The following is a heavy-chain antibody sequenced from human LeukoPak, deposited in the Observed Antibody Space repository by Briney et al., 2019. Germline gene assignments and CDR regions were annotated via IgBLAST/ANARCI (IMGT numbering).Heavy chain of an antibody. V-gene: IGHV3-23*01. CDR1: GFTFSSDA. CDR3: AKDWWDY. Sequence: WGSLRLSCAVSGFTFSSDAMSWVRQAPGKGLEWGSAISGSGDSTYYADSVKGRFTISRDNSKNTLYLQMNSLRGEDTAIYYCAKDWWDYWGQGSLVTVSS. D-gene: IGHD2-15*01. CDR2: ISGSGDST. J-gene: IGHJ4*02.